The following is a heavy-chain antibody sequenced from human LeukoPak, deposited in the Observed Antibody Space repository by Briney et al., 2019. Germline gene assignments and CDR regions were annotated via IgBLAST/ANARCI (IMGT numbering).Heavy chain of an antibody. CDR2: ISGSGGTA. J-gene: IGHJ4*02. CDR1: GFTFSSYG. CDR3: AKKGYYDGSGYYMYYFDH. V-gene: IGHV3-23*01. D-gene: IGHD3-22*01. Sequence: GGSLRLSCAASGFTFSSYGMSWVRQAPGKGLEWVSAISGSGGTAYYADSVKGRFTISRDNSKNTLYLQMNSLRAEDTAVYYCAKKGYYDGSGYYMYYFDHWGQGTLVTVSS.